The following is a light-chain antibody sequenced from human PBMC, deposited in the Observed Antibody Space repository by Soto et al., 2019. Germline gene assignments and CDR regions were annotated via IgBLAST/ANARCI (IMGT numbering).Light chain of an antibody. CDR2: GAS. Sequence: EIVLTQSPGTLSLSPGDRATLSCRASQSVSSNFLAWYQQKPGQAPRLLIYGASIRATGNPDRFSGSGSGTDFTLTITRLEPEDFAMYFCHQYGSSPRTFGQGTKVEIK. CDR1: QSVSSNF. V-gene: IGKV3-20*01. CDR3: HQYGSSPRT. J-gene: IGKJ1*01.